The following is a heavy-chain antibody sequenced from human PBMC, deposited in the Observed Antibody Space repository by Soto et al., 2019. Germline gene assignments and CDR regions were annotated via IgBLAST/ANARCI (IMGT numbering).Heavy chain of an antibody. J-gene: IGHJ6*03. CDR3: TMRTVTRPDYYYYYMDV. CDR1: GFTFSNAW. D-gene: IGHD4-17*01. V-gene: IGHV3-15*01. Sequence: GGSLRLSCAASGFTFSNAWMSWVRQAPGKGLEWVGRIKSKTDGGTTDYAAPVKGRFTISRDDSKNTLYLQMNSLKTEDTAVYYCTMRTVTRPDYYYYYMDVWGKGTTVTVSS. CDR2: IKSKTDGGTT.